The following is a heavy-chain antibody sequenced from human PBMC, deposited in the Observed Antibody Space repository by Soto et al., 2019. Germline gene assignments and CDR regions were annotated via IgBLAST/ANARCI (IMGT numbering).Heavy chain of an antibody. D-gene: IGHD6-19*01. Sequence: SETLSLTCTVSGGSISRSASYWGWIRQPPGKGLEWIGSIHYSGTTYYNPSLKSRVTISVDTSKNRFSLKVSSVTAADTAGYYCARLLSERGWEPNWFDPWGQGILVT. CDR1: GGSISRSASY. CDR2: IHYSGTT. V-gene: IGHV4-39*01. CDR3: ARLLSERGWEPNWFDP. J-gene: IGHJ5*02.